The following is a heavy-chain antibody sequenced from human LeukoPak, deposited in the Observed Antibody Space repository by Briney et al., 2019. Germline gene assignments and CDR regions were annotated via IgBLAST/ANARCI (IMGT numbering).Heavy chain of an antibody. Sequence: ASVKVSCKASGGTFSSDAISWVRQAPGQGLEWMGRIIPILGIANYAQKFQGRVTITADKSTSTAYMELSSLRSEDTAVYYCAQNPTYYYGSGSYSNMGGDYWGQGTLVTVSS. CDR2: IIPILGIA. V-gene: IGHV1-69*04. CDR3: AQNPTYYYGSGSYSNMGGDY. J-gene: IGHJ4*02. D-gene: IGHD3-10*01. CDR1: GGTFSSDA.